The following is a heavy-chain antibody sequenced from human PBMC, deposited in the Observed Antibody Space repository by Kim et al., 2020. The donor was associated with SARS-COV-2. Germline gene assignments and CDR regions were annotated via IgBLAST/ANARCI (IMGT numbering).Heavy chain of an antibody. J-gene: IGHJ4*02. V-gene: IGHV3-23*01. CDR2: ISGSGGST. CDR3: AKDWRSLGSGYDFS. CDR1: GFTFSSYA. Sequence: GGSLRLSCAASGFTFSSYAMSWVRQAPGKGLEWVSAISGSGGSTYYADSVKGRFTISRDNSKNTLYLQMNSLRAEDTAVYYCAKDWRSLGSGYDFSWGQGTLVTVSS. D-gene: IGHD5-12*01.